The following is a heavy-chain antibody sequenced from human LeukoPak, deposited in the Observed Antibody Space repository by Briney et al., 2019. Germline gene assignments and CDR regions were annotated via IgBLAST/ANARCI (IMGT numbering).Heavy chain of an antibody. CDR2: INHSGST. V-gene: IGHV4-34*01. Sequence: SETLSLTCAVYGGSFSGYYWSWIRQPPGKGREWIGEINHSGSTNCNPSLKSRVTISVDTSKNQFSLKLSSVTAADTAVYYCARGDGRDGYKGRLEYWGQGNLVTVSS. J-gene: IGHJ4*02. D-gene: IGHD5-24*01. CDR1: GGSFSGYY. CDR3: ARGDGRDGYKGRLEY.